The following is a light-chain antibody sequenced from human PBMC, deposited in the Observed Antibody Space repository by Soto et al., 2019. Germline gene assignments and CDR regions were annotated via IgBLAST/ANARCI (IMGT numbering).Light chain of an antibody. CDR3: QQFSSYPLT. CDR2: DAS. CDR1: QAIRYNY. Sequence: EVALTQSAVTLSLSPGERATLSCRASQAIRYNYVSWDQQRPDQAPLLLIYDASSRATGSPDRFCGGGSGTDFSLTICRLEPQDFAVYYCQQFSSYPLTFGGGAKV. J-gene: IGKJ4*01. V-gene: IGKV3-20*01.